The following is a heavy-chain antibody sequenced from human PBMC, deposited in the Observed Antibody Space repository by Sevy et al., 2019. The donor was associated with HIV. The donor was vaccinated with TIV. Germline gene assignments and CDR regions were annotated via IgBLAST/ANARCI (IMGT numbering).Heavy chain of an antibody. CDR1: GGTFSSYA. CDR3: ARELAAGGSYYYYYGMDV. D-gene: IGHD6-13*01. CDR2: IIPIFGTA. Sequence: ASVKVSCKASGGTFSSYAISWVRQAPGQGLEWMGGIIPIFGTANYAQMFQGRVTITADESTSTAYMELSSLRSEDTAVYYCARELAAGGSYYYYYGMDVWGQGTTVTVSS. V-gene: IGHV1-69*13. J-gene: IGHJ6*02.